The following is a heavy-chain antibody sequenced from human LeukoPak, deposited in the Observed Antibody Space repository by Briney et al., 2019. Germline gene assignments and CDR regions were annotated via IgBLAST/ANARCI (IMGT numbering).Heavy chain of an antibody. CDR3: ARDVGYRYAQMFFDI. CDR1: GFTFSDYY. D-gene: IGHD5-18*01. Sequence: PGGSLRLSCAASGFTFSDYYMSWIRQAPGKGLEWISYISSSGTAMFYADSVKGRFTISRGNAKNSLYLQMNSLRADDTAMYYCARDVGYRYAQMFFDIWGQGTMVTVSS. J-gene: IGHJ3*02. CDR2: ISSSGTAM. V-gene: IGHV3-11*01.